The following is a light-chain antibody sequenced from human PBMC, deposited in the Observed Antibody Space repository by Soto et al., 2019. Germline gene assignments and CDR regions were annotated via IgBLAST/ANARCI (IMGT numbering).Light chain of an antibody. Sequence: AIRMTQSPSSFSASTGDRVTITCRASQGISSYLAWYQQKPGKAPKLLIYAASTLQSGVPSRFSGSGSGTAFTLTISCLQTEDFATYYCQQYYSYPRSFGQATKVDIK. J-gene: IGKJ1*01. CDR2: AAS. CDR1: QGISSY. CDR3: QQYYSYPRS. V-gene: IGKV1-8*01.